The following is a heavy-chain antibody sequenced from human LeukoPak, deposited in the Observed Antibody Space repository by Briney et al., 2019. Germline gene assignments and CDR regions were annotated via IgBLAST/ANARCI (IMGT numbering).Heavy chain of an antibody. CDR2: ISYDGSNK. J-gene: IGHJ4*02. Sequence: PGGSLRLSCAASGFTFSSYAMHWVRQAPGKGLEWVAVISYDGSNKYYADSVKGRFTISRDNSKNTLYLQMNSLRAEDTAVYYCARAEWLVFDYWGQGTLVTVSS. CDR1: GFTFSSYA. CDR3: ARAEWLVFDY. D-gene: IGHD6-19*01. V-gene: IGHV3-30*04.